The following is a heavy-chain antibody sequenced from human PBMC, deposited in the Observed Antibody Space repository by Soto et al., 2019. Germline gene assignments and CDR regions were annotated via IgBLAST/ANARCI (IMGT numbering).Heavy chain of an antibody. J-gene: IGHJ6*02. CDR3: ARTYGSGRFSHRGYGMDV. V-gene: IGHV4-30-4*01. D-gene: IGHD3-10*01. CDR2: IYYSGST. Sequence: QVQLQESGPGLVKPSQTLSLTCTVPGGSISSGDYYWSWIRQPPGKGLEGIGYIYYSGSTYYNPSLKSRVTISVDPSKNQFSLKLSSVTAADTALYYCARTYGSGRFSHRGYGMDVWGQGTTVTVSS. CDR1: GGSISSGDYY.